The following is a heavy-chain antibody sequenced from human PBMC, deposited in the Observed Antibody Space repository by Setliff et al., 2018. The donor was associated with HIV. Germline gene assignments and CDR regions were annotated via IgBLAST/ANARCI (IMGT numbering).Heavy chain of an antibody. D-gene: IGHD4-17*01. J-gene: IGHJ4*02. CDR3: ARTDYGGNSGGNYFDY. CDR1: GGSINSYY. V-gene: IGHV4-59*01. CDR2: IYYIGNT. Sequence: SETLSLTCAVSGGSINSYYWSWIRQPPGKGLEWIGYIYYIGNTNYNPSLKSRVTISVDTSKNQFSLKLSSVTAADTAVYYCARTDYGGNSGGNYFDYWGQGSLVTVSS.